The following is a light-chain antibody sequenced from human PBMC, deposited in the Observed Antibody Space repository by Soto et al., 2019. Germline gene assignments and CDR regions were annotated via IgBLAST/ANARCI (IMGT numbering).Light chain of an antibody. CDR2: GAS. CDR3: QHYSTWLWT. CDR1: QSVSSK. Sequence: EIVMTQSPVTLSVSPGERATLSCRASQSVSSKLAWYQQKPGQGPRLLIYGASTRATGIPARFSDSGSGTEFTLTISSLQSEDFAVYYCQHYSTWLWTFGQGTKVEIK. V-gene: IGKV3-15*01. J-gene: IGKJ1*01.